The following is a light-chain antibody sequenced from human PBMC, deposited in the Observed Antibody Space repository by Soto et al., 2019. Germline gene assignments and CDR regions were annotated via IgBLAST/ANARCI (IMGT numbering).Light chain of an antibody. V-gene: IGKV3-11*01. J-gene: IGKJ5*01. Sequence: EIVLPQYPVTLSLSPGERATLSCRASQSVSSCLASYQQKPRQDPRLLIYDASNRATGIPARFSGGGSGTEFSLTINNLVAADFVTYYCQQRCSRSPITFGQGTRLEI. CDR1: QSVSSC. CDR2: DAS. CDR3: QQRCSRSPIT.